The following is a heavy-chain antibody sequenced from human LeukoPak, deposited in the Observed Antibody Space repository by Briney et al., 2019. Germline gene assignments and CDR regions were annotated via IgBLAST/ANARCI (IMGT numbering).Heavy chain of an antibody. Sequence: SETLSLTCTVSGASVTDYYWSWIRQSPGKGLAWISYIHHSGNSDYNPSLRSRVTTSLDTSKNQFSLNLISVTAADTAVYYCTRGHWGLQSWSQGTLVTVPS. CDR3: TRGHWGLQS. CDR2: IHHSGNS. J-gene: IGHJ5*02. D-gene: IGHD7-27*01. CDR1: GASVTDYY. V-gene: IGHV4-59*02.